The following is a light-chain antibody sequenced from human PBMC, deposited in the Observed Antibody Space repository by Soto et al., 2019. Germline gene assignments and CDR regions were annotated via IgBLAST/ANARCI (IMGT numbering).Light chain of an antibody. J-gene: IGKJ1*01. CDR1: QTISTY. CDR2: DAS. Sequence: DIQMTQSPSSLSASVGDRVTITCRASQTISTYLNWYQQKPGKAPGLLIYDASSLLSGVPSRFSGSGSGTDFTLTIASLQPEDFAVYYCQHYNYWPWTFGQGTKVEIK. V-gene: IGKV1-39*01. CDR3: QHYNYWPWT.